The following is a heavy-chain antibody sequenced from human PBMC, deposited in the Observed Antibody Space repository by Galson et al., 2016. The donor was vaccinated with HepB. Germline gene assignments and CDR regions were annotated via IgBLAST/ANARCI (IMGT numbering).Heavy chain of an antibody. CDR2: IFHTGRV. CDR1: GVSISSSDW. J-gene: IGHJ4*02. Sequence: SETLSLTCAVSGVSISSSDWWSWVRQPPGQGLEWIGQIFHTGRVNYTPSLASRVTISIDTSNNHFSLRLTSVTAADTALYYCARQYWGGPSDYWGQGTLVIGSS. V-gene: IGHV4-4*02. D-gene: IGHD2/OR15-2a*01. CDR3: ARQYWGGPSDY.